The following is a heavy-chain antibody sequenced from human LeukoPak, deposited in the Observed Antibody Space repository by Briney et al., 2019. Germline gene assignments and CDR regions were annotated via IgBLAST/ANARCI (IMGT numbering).Heavy chain of an antibody. CDR2: INHSGST. CDR3: ARDVAYGGIDY. D-gene: IGHD4-23*01. V-gene: IGHV4-34*01. Sequence: PSETLSLTCAVYGGSFSGYYWSWIRQPPGKGLEWIGEINHSGSTNYNPSLKSRVTISVDTSKNQFSLKLSSVTAADTAVYYCARDVAYGGIDYWGQGTLVTVSS. CDR1: GGSFSGYY. J-gene: IGHJ4*02.